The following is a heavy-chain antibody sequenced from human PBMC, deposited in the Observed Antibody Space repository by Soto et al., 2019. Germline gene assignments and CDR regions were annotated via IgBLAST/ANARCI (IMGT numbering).Heavy chain of an antibody. CDR2: ISYDGSNK. J-gene: IGHJ4*02. CDR1: GFTFSSYA. D-gene: IGHD3-16*01. CDR3: ARVSELGRYFDY. Sequence: QVQLVESGGGVVQPGRSLRLSCAASGFTFSSYAMHWVRQAPGKGLEWVAVISYDGSNKYYADSVKGRFTISRDNSKNTLYLQMNSLRAEDTAVYDCARVSELGRYFDYWGQGTLVTVSS. V-gene: IGHV3-30-3*01.